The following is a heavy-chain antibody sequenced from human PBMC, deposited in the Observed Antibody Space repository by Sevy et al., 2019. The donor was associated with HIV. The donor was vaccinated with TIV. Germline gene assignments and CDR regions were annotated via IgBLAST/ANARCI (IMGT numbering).Heavy chain of an antibody. J-gene: IGHJ4*02. CDR1: GFSFTTSGVG. D-gene: IGHD3-22*01. CDR3: ANRRSRGTIITEFDF. CDR2: IYWDDDK. V-gene: IGHV2-5*02. Sequence: SGPTLVKPTQTLTLTCTFSGFSFTTSGVGVAWIRQSPGKAPEFIAMIYWDDDKRYNSSLQNRVSITKDPSKDQVVLTMANMGPLDTGTYFCANRRSRGTIITEFDFWGPGTLVTVSS.